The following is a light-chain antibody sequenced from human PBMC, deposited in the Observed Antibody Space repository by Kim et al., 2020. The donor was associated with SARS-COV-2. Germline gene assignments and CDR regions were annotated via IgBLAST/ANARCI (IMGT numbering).Light chain of an antibody. CDR2: DAS. CDR3: QLRSNWVFS. Sequence: PGERATLSCRASQSVSSYLAWYQQKPGQAPRLLIYDASNRAPGIPARFSGSGSGTDFTLTISSLEPEDFAVYYCQLRSNWVFSFGPGTKVDIK. CDR1: QSVSSY. J-gene: IGKJ3*01. V-gene: IGKV3-11*01.